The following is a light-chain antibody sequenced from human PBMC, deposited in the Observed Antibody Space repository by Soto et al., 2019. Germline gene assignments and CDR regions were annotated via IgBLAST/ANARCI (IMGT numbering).Light chain of an antibody. V-gene: IGKV3-15*01. Sequence: EIVMTQSPGTLSVSPGERATLSCRASQSVSVNLAWYQQKPGQAPRLLIYGVSTRATGIPARFSGSESGTEFTLTISSLQSEDFATYYCQQRETFGPGTKVDIK. J-gene: IGKJ3*01. CDR3: QQRET. CDR1: QSVSVN. CDR2: GVS.